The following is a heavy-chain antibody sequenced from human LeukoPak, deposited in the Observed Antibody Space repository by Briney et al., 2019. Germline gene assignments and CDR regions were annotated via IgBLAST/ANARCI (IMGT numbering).Heavy chain of an antibody. D-gene: IGHD1-26*01. V-gene: IGHV4-38-2*02. CDR3: AGEQWGSTFPDY. J-gene: IGHJ4*02. CDR1: GYSISSGYN. CDR2: THHNGPT. Sequence: ASETLSLTCSVSGYSISSGYNWGWIRQPPGKGPEWIGSTHHNGPTFYHPSLKSRVTISVDTSLNQVSLNLNSVTAADTAVYYCAGEQWGSTFPDYWGQGVLVIVSS.